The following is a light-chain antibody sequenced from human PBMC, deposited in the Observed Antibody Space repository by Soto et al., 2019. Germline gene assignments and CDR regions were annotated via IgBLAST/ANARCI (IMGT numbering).Light chain of an antibody. CDR1: QSISSY. CDR2: AAS. Sequence: DIQMTQSPSSLSASVGDRVTITCRASQSISSYLNWYQQKPGKATKLLIYAASSLQSGVPSRFSDSGSGTDFTLTISSLQPEDFATYYCQQSYSTLWTFGQGTKVEIK. V-gene: IGKV1-39*01. J-gene: IGKJ1*01. CDR3: QQSYSTLWT.